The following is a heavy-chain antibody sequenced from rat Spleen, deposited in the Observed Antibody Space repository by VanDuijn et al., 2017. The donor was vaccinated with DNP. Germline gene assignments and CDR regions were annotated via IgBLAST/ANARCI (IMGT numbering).Heavy chain of an antibody. J-gene: IGHJ3*01. CDR3: VRRGGKGLFSK. CDR2: ITTVGGYT. CDR1: GFTFSNYY. Sequence: EVQLVESGGGLVQPGRSIKLSCATPGFTFSNYYMGWVRQATAKGLEWVASITTVGGYTYYRDSVKCRFIVSRDNAKSTLDLQMDSLRSEDTATYYCVRRGGKGLFSKWGQGTLVTVSS. D-gene: IGHD3-1*01. V-gene: IGHV5-25*01.